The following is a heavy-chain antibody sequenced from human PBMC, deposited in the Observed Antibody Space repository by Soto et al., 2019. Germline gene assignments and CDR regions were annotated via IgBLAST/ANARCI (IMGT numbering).Heavy chain of an antibody. Sequence: ASVKVSCKASGYTFTSYGISWVRQAPGQGLEWMGWIGAYNGNTNYTQKLQGRVTMTTDTSTSTAYMELRSLRSDDTAVYYCASDRYNWNYGNYYYGMDVWGQGTTVTVSS. D-gene: IGHD1-7*01. CDR1: GYTFTSYG. V-gene: IGHV1-18*01. CDR2: IGAYNGNT. J-gene: IGHJ6*02. CDR3: ASDRYNWNYGNYYYGMDV.